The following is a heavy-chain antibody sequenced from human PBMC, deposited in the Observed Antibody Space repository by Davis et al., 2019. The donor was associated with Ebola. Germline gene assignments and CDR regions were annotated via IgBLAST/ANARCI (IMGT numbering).Heavy chain of an antibody. V-gene: IGHV3-7*01. CDR1: GFTVSSNY. J-gene: IGHJ4*02. Sequence: GESLKISCAASGFTVSSNYMSWVRQAPGKGLEWVANIKQDGSEKYYVDSVKGRFTISRDNSKNTLYLQMNSLRAEDTAVYYCARGFKRGGYSYGYWGQGTLVTVSS. D-gene: IGHD5-18*01. CDR3: ARGFKRGGYSYGY. CDR2: IKQDGSEK.